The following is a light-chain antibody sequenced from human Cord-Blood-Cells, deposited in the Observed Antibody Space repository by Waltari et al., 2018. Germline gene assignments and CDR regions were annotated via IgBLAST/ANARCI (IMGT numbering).Light chain of an antibody. CDR1: TSDLGSFTR. J-gene: IGLJ3*02. V-gene: IGLV2-18*02. Sequence: QSALTHPPSASGSPGHSASLTGTGITSDLGSFTRCSWYQQPPGTAPKLMIYEVSNRPSGVPDRFSGSKSGNTASLTISGLQAEDEADYYCSSYTSSSTWVFGGGTKLTVL. CDR3: SSYTSSSTWV. CDR2: EVS.